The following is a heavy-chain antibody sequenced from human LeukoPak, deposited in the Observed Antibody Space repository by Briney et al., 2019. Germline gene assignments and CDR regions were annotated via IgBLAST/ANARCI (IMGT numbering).Heavy chain of an antibody. CDR2: INHSGST. V-gene: IGHV4-34*01. Sequence: SETLSLTCAVYGGSFSGYYWSWIRQPPGKGLEWIGEINHSGSTNYNPSLKSRVTISVDTSKNQFSLKLSSVTAADTAVYYCARERPSDCSSTSCYGWYFDLWGRGTLVTVSS. D-gene: IGHD2-2*01. CDR3: ARERPSDCSSTSCYGWYFDL. J-gene: IGHJ2*01. CDR1: GGSFSGYY.